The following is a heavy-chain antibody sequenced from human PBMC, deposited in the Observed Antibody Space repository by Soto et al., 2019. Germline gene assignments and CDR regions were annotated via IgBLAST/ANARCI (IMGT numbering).Heavy chain of an antibody. J-gene: IGHJ6*02. D-gene: IGHD6-6*01. Sequence: ASVKVSCKASGYTFTSYGISWVRQAPGQGLEWMGWISAYNGNTNYAQKLQGRVTMTTGTSTSTAYMELRSLRSDDTAVYYCARDGAHPSEYSSSSDNYYGMDVWGQGTTVTVSS. CDR3: ARDGAHPSEYSSSSDNYYGMDV. CDR1: GYTFTSYG. CDR2: ISAYNGNT. V-gene: IGHV1-18*04.